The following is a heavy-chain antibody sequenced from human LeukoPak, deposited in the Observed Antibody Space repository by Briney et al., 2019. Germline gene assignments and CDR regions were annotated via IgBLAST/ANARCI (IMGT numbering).Heavy chain of an antibody. D-gene: IGHD1-26*01. CDR1: GFTFSGSA. J-gene: IGHJ3*02. Sequence: GGSLRLSCAASGFTFSGSAMHWVRQTSGKGLEWVGHIRSEANTYATVYAASVKGRFTISRDNSKNTLYLQMNSLRAEDTAVYYCARVRAYSGSYHDAFDIWGQGTMVTVSS. CDR2: IRSEANTYAT. V-gene: IGHV3-73*01. CDR3: ARVRAYSGSYHDAFDI.